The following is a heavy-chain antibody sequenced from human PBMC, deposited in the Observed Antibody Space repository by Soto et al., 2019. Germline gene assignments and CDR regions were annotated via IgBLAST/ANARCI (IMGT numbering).Heavy chain of an antibody. J-gene: IGHJ6*02. D-gene: IGHD2-21*02. V-gene: IGHV3-21*01. CDR3: AREVETAHYGMDV. CDR1: EFTFSSYT. CDR2: ISGGGSYI. Sequence: EVQLMESGGGLVKPGGSLRLSCAASEFTFSSYTMNWVRQAPGKGLEWVSSISGGGSYIYYADSVKGRFTISRDNAKNSLYLQMNSLRAEDTAVYYCAREVETAHYGMDVWGQGTTVTVSS.